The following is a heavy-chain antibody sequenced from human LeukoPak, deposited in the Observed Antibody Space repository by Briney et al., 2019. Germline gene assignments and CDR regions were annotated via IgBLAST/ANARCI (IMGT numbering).Heavy chain of an antibody. V-gene: IGHV1-18*01. J-gene: IGHJ4*02. CDR1: GYTFTSYG. Sequence: ASVKVSCKASGYTFTSYGISWVRQAPGQGLEWMGWISAYNGNTNYAQKLQGRVTMTTDTSMSTAYMELRSLRSDDTAVYYCARSGDYYDSSGYLTEDYWGQGTLVTVSS. CDR2: ISAYNGNT. CDR3: ARSGDYYDSSGYLTEDY. D-gene: IGHD3-22*01.